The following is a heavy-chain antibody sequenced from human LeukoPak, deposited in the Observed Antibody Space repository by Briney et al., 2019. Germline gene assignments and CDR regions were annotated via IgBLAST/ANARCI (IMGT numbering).Heavy chain of an antibody. Sequence: GGSLRLSCSASGFAFSSYTVHWVRQAPGKGLEFVSAITSTGGNTYYADSVTGRFTLSRDNSKNTLYLQMSSLRAEDTAVYYCVIVRGYFDSSGTDYWGQGTLVTVSS. J-gene: IGHJ4*02. D-gene: IGHD3-9*01. CDR2: ITSTGGNT. CDR1: GFAFSSYT. CDR3: VIVRGYFDSSGTDY. V-gene: IGHV3-64D*06.